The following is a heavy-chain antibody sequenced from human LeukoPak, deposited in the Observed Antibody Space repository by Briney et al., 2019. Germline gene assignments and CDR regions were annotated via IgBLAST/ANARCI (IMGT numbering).Heavy chain of an antibody. CDR3: ARARTDY. V-gene: IGHV3-7*04. Sequence: TGGSLRLSCVGSGFTFSSYWMTWVRQAPGKGLEWVANIKDDGSEKYSVDSVKGRFTISRDNAKNLLYLQMSSLRAEDTAVYYCARARTDYWGQGTLVTVSS. CDR2: IKDDGSEK. J-gene: IGHJ4*02. CDR1: GFTFSSYW. D-gene: IGHD1-14*01.